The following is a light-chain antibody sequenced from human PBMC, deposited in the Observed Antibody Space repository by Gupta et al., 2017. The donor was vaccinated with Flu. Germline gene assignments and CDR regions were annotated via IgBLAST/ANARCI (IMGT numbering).Light chain of an antibody. J-gene: IGLJ3*02. CDR3: MIWHSSAWV. CDR1: SGINVGTYR. CDR2: YKSDSEK. Sequence: QPVLTQPSSPSPSPGVSASLTCTLLSGINVGTYRIYWYQQKPGSPPQYLLRYKSDSEKQQGSGVPSRFSGSKDASAKAGILLISGLQSEDEADYYCMIWHSSAWVFGGGTKLTVL. V-gene: IGLV5-45*02.